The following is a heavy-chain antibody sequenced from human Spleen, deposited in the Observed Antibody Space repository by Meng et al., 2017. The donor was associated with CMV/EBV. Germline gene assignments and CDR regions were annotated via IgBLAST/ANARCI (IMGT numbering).Heavy chain of an antibody. J-gene: IGHJ5*01. CDR1: GFTFSSYS. V-gene: IGHV3-48*04. CDR3: AKDDYNSSPRRFDS. D-gene: IGHD4/OR15-4a*01. CDR2: ISSSSSTI. Sequence: GGSLRLSCAASGFTFSSYSMNWVRQAPGKGLEWVSYISSSSSTIYYADSVKGRFTISRDNAKNSLYLQMNSLRAGDTAVYYCAKDDYNSSPRRFDSWGQGTLVTVSS.